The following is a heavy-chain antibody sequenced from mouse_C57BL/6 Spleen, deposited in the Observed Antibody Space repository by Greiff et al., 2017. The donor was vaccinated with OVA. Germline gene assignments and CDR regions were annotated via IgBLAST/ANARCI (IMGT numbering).Heavy chain of an antibody. J-gene: IGHJ2*01. CDR1: GYSITSGYY. CDR3: ARDSGTYDYFDY. CDR2: ISYDGSN. Sequence: VQLKESGPGLVKPSQSLSLTCSVTGYSITSGYYWNWIRQFPGNKLEWMGYISYDGSNNYNPSLKNRISITRDTSKNQFFLKLNSVTTEDTATYYCARDSGTYDYFDYWGQGTTLTVSS. V-gene: IGHV3-6*01. D-gene: IGHD4-1*01.